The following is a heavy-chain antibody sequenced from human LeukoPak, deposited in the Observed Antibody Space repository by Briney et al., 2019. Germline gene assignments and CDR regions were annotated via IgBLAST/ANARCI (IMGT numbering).Heavy chain of an antibody. CDR3: TRRGYSYYYYYMDV. J-gene: IGHJ6*03. CDR2: IRSKANSYAT. CDR1: GFTFRGSA. V-gene: IGHV3-73*01. D-gene: IGHD5-18*01. Sequence: GGSLRLSCAASGFTFRGSAMHWVRQASGKGLEWVGRIRSKANSYATAYAASVKGRFTISRDDSKNTAYLQMNSLKTEDTAVYYCTRRGYSYYYYYMDVWGKGTTVTVSS.